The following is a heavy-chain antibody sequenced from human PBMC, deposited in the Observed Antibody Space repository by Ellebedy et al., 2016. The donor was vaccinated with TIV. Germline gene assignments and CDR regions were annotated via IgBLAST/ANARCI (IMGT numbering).Heavy chain of an antibody. CDR2: ISYIGGT. CDR1: GGSISSGGDY. J-gene: IGHJ4*02. V-gene: IGHV4-39*01. D-gene: IGHD6-25*01. CDR3: ASLSILPAASLDY. Sequence: MPGGSLRLSCTVSGGSISSGGDYWGWIRQPPGKGLEWIGTISYIGGTYYNPSLKSRLTMSVDTSKHQFSLKLGSGTAADTAVYSCASLSILPAASLDYWGQGTLVAVSS.